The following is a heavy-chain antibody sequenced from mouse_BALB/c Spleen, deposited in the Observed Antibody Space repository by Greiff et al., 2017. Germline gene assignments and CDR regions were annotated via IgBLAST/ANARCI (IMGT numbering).Heavy chain of an antibody. CDR2: ISSGSSTI. CDR3: ARQLGLSWFAY. D-gene: IGHD3-1*01. V-gene: IGHV5-17*02. J-gene: IGHJ3*01. CDR1: GFTFSSFG. Sequence: DVMLVESGGGLVQPGGSRKLSCAASGFTFSSFGMHWVRQAPEKGLEWVAYISSGSSTIYYADTVKGRFTISRDNPKNTLFLQMTSLRSEDTAMYYCARQLGLSWFAYWGQGTLVTVSA.